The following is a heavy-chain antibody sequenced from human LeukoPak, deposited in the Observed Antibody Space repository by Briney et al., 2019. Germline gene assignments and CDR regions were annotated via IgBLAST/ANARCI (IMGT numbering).Heavy chain of an antibody. Sequence: XXRQAPGXGXEWMGIINPSGGSTSYAQKFQGRVTMTRDTSTSTVYMELSSLRSEDTAVYYCARGYSYGGGFDYWGQGTLVTVSS. CDR3: ARGYSYGGGFDY. D-gene: IGHD5-18*01. V-gene: IGHV1-46*01. J-gene: IGHJ4*02. CDR2: INPSGGST.